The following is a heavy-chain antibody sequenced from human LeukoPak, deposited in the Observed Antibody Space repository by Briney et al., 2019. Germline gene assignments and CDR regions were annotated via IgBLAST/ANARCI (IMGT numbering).Heavy chain of an antibody. Sequence: SETLSLTCTVSGGSISSSTYSWGWIRQPPGKGLEWIGSIYYSGSTYYNPSLKSRVTISVDTSKNQFSLKLSSVTAADTAVYYCAKTARGYYYDSSGYDNWFDPWGQGTLVTVSS. V-gene: IGHV4-39*07. CDR2: IYYSGST. CDR3: AKTARGYYYDSSGYDNWFDP. D-gene: IGHD3-22*01. J-gene: IGHJ5*02. CDR1: GGSISSSTYS.